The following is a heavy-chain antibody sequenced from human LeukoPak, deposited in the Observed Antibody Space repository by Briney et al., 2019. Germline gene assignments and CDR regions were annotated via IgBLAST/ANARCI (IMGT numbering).Heavy chain of an antibody. J-gene: IGHJ4*02. CDR2: ISYDGSNE. D-gene: IGHD6-19*01. CDR1: GFTFSSYV. CDR3: ARVSDISVAAYFDS. Sequence: GGSLRLSCAASGFTFSSYVMHWVRQAPGKGLEWVAIISYDGSNEYYADSVKGRFTISRDNSKNTLYLQMNSLRAEDTALYFCARVSDISVAAYFDSWGQGTLVTVSS. V-gene: IGHV3-30*04.